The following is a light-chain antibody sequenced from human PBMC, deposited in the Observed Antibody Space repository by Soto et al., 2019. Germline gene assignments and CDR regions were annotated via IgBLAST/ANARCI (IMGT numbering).Light chain of an antibody. Sequence: DIPMTQSPSTLSASVGDRVTITCRASQSINGWLAWYQQKPGKAPKLLIYKASRLQSGVPSRFSGSGSGTEFTLTISSLQPDDFATYYCQEYNTHSRYTFGQGTKLEIK. CDR2: KAS. V-gene: IGKV1-5*03. CDR1: QSINGW. CDR3: QEYNTHSRYT. J-gene: IGKJ2*01.